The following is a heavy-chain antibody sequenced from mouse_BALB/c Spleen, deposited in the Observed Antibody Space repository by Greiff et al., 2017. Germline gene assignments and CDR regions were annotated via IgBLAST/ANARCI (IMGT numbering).Heavy chain of an antibody. D-gene: IGHD1-2*01. CDR2: IWAGGST. V-gene: IGHV2-9*02. CDR3: ARGYYGSRSMDY. CDR1: GFSLTSYG. Sequence: VKLVESGPGLVAPSQSLSITCTVSGFSLTSYGVHWVRQPPGKDLEWLGVIWAGGSTNYNSALMSRLSISKDNSKSQVFLKMNSLQTDDTAMYYCARGYYGSRSMDYWGQGTSVTVSS. J-gene: IGHJ4*01.